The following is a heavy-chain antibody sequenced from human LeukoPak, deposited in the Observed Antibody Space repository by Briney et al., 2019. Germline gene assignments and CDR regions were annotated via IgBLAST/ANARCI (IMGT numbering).Heavy chain of an antibody. CDR1: GFTVSSNY. V-gene: IGHV3-66*04. CDR3: ARLEKNSYYYMDV. D-gene: IGHD3-3*01. Sequence: GGSLRLSCAVSGFTVSSNYMGWVRQTPGKGLEWVSVFYVSGATYYAESVMGRFTISRDTYENTLLLQMNTMRGEDTAVYYCARLEKNSYYYMDVWGKRATV. J-gene: IGHJ6*03. CDR2: FYVSGAT.